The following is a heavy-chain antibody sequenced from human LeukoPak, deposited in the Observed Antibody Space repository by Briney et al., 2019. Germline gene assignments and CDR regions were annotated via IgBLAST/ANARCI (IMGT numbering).Heavy chain of an antibody. J-gene: IGHJ4*02. V-gene: IGHV4-59*01. D-gene: IGHD2-2*02. Sequence: PSETLSLTCTVSGGSISSYYWSWIRQPPGKGLEWIGYIYYSGRTNYNPSLKSRITILVDTSKNQFSLKLSSVTAADTAVYYCARYCSSTSCYTPRVFDYWGQGTLVTVSS. CDR3: ARYCSSTSCYTPRVFDY. CDR1: GGSISSYY. CDR2: IYYSGRT.